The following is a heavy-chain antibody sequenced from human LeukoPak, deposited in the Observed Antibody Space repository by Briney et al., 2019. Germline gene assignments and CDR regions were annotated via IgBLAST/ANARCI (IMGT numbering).Heavy chain of an antibody. CDR2: INAGNGNT. V-gene: IGHV1-3*01. J-gene: IGHJ4*02. CDR3: ARATLGCCSSTSCPLDY. D-gene: IGHD2-2*01. Sequence: ASVKVSCKASGSTFTAYAIHWVRQAPGQRLEWWGWINAGNGNTKYSQKFQGRVTITRDTSANTAYMELSSLRTEDTAVYYCARATLGCCSSTSCPLDYWGQEILVTVSS. CDR1: GSTFTAYA.